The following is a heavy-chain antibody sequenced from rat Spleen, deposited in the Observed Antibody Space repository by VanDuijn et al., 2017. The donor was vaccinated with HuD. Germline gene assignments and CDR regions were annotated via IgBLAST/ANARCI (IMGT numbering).Heavy chain of an antibody. V-gene: IGHV5-31*01. CDR1: GITLNNYW. Sequence: EVQLVESGGGRVQPGRSLKLSCVASGITLNNYWMTWIRQAPGKGLEWVASISNAGDTYYPDSVKGRFSISRDDAKSTIYLHMNSLSTEDTATYYCSPLPDHNLVDWCQGVRLTASS. CDR2: ISNAGDT. CDR3: SPLPDHNLVD. D-gene: IGHD1-10*01. J-gene: IGHJ2*01.